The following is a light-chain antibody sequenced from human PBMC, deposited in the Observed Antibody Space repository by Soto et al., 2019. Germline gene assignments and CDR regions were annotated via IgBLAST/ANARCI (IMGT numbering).Light chain of an antibody. CDR2: GAS. Sequence: EIVLTQSPGTLSLSPGERATLSCRASQSVRSSYLAWYQQKPGQAPRLLIYGASSRATGIPDRFSGSGSGTDFTLPISRLEPEDFTVYRCQQSGSSPWTYGQGTKVEI. V-gene: IGKV3-20*01. J-gene: IGKJ1*01. CDR3: QQSGSSPWT. CDR1: QSVRSSY.